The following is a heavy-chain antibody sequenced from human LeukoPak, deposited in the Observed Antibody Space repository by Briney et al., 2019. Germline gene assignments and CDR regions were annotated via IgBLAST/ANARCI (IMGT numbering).Heavy chain of an antibody. D-gene: IGHD1-20*01. J-gene: IGHJ6*03. CDR2: IYSSGST. V-gene: IGHV4-4*07. CDR1: GGSISSYY. CDR3: ARGYNWVSPTRKFYYMDV. Sequence: PSETLSLTCTVSGGSISSYYWSWIRQPAGKGLEWIGRIYSSGSTNYNPSLKSRVTMSVATSKNQFSLKLSSVTAADTAAYYCARGYNWVSPTRKFYYMDVWGKGTTVTVPS.